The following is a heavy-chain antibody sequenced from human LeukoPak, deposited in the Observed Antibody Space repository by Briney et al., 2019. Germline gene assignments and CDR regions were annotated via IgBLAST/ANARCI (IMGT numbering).Heavy chain of an antibody. V-gene: IGHV3-23*01. CDR1: GFTFSDYY. Sequence: GGSLRLSCAASGFTFSDYYMSWIRQAPGKGLEWVSAISGSGGSTYYADSVKGRFTISRDNSKNTLYLQMNSLRAEDTAVYYCANNVNTYYDILTGYFYFDYWGQGTLVTVSS. J-gene: IGHJ4*02. CDR2: ISGSGGST. CDR3: ANNVNTYYDILTGYFYFDY. D-gene: IGHD3-9*01.